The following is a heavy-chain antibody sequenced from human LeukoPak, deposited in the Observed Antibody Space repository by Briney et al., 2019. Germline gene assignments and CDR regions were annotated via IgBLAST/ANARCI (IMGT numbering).Heavy chain of an antibody. CDR3: ARDFTMIVVAPDY. Sequence: SVKVSCKASGGTFSSYAISWVRQAPGQGLEWMGGIIPIFGTANYAQKFQGRVTITADTSTSTAYMELRSLRSDDTAVYYCARDFTMIVVAPDYWGQGTLVTVSS. CDR2: IIPIFGTA. J-gene: IGHJ4*02. V-gene: IGHV1-69*06. D-gene: IGHD3-22*01. CDR1: GGTFSSYA.